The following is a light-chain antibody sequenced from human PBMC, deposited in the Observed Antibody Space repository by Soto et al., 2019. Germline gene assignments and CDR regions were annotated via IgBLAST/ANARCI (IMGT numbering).Light chain of an antibody. CDR3: QQYGSSPRT. CDR2: GAT. V-gene: IGKV3-20*01. J-gene: IGKJ1*01. CDR1: QSVRSN. Sequence: EIVMTQSPATMSVSPGERATLSCRASQSVRSNLAWYQQKPGQAPRLLIYGATNRATGIPDRFSGSGSGTDFTLTISRLEPEDFAVYYCQQYGSSPRTFGQGTKVDIK.